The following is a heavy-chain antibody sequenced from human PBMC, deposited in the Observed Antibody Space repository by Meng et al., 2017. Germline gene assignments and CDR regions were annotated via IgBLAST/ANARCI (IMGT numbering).Heavy chain of an antibody. CDR2: IDPNSGVT. J-gene: IGHJ4*02. CDR1: GYSFTAYY. CDR3: ARDEDISAAGKLFGDY. D-gene: IGHD6-13*01. V-gene: IGHV1-2*06. Sequence: QVQLVQSGAGVKKPGASVNVSCKPSGYSFTAYYIHWLRQAPGQGLEWMGRIDPNSGVTEYAHKFHGRVTVTGDTSISTAYMELRRLTSDDTAVYYCARDEDISAAGKLFGDYWGQGTLVTVSS.